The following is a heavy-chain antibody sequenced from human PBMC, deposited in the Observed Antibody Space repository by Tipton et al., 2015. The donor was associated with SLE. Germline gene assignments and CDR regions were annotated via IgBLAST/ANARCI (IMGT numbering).Heavy chain of an antibody. CDR3: ARGTFGVVTIPYYYYSMDV. D-gene: IGHD3-3*01. CDR2: IFYMGTT. J-gene: IGHJ6*02. CDR1: GGSISSSSYY. Sequence: TLSLTCTVSGGSISSSSYYWTWIRQPPGKALEWIGYIFYMGTTYYNPSLESRVTISVDTSKNQFSLKLSSVTAADTAVYYCARGTFGVVTIPYYYYSMDVWGQGTTVTVSS. V-gene: IGHV4-31*03.